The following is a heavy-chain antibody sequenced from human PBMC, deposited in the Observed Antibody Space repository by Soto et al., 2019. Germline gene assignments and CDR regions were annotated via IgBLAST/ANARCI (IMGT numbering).Heavy chain of an antibody. CDR3: ARRAPGGHFDY. J-gene: IGHJ4*02. CDR2: MSYSGNT. D-gene: IGHD3-10*01. Sequence: SETLSLTCTVSGGPVSSGTYFWSWIRQPPGKKLEYIGCMSYSGNTKDNPSLKSRFTMSVDASKNQFSMRLTSVTAADTAVYYCARRAPGGHFDYWGQGTLVTVSS. CDR1: GGPVSSGTYF. V-gene: IGHV4-61*01.